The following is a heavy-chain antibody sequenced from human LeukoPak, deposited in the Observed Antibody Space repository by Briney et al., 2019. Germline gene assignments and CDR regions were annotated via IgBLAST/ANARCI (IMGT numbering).Heavy chain of an antibody. CDR1: GYSIAHGFF. Sequence: SETLSLTCTVSGYSIAHGFFWAWIRQPPGGGLEWIGSLYHSGTTYYNTSLKSRISTSVDTSKNQFSLKLRLVTAADTAVYYCARVEVPRDINDWYFDHWGRGTLVTVSS. J-gene: IGHJ2*01. V-gene: IGHV4-38-2*02. CDR2: LYHSGTT. D-gene: IGHD2-15*01. CDR3: ARVEVPRDINDWYFDH.